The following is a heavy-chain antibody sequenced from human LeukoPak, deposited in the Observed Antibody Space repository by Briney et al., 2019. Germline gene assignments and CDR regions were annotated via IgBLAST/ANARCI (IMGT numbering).Heavy chain of an antibody. CDR1: GFTFSDYY. CDR3: ARKGSGSYYNAYFDY. CDR2: ISSSGSTI. J-gene: IGHJ4*02. V-gene: IGHV3-11*01. Sequence: GGSLRLSCAASGFTFSDYYMSWIRQAPGKGLEWVSYISSSGSTIYYADSVKGRFTISRDNAKSSLYLQMNSLRAEDTAVYYCARKGSGSYYNAYFDYWGQGTLVTVSS. D-gene: IGHD3-10*01.